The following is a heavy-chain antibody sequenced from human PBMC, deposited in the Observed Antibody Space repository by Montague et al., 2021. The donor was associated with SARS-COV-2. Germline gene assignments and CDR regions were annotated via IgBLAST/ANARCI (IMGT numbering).Heavy chain of an antibody. CDR2: ISISGST. V-gene: IGHV4-61*02. J-gene: IGHJ4*02. Sequence: TLSLTCTVSGGSISSGSYYWSWIRQPAGKGLEWIGRISISGSTNYNPSLKSRVTISVDTSKNQFSLKLSSVTAADMAVYYCARDIAVAGLLDYWGQGTLVTVSS. D-gene: IGHD6-19*01. CDR3: ARDIAVAGLLDY. CDR1: GGSISSGSYY.